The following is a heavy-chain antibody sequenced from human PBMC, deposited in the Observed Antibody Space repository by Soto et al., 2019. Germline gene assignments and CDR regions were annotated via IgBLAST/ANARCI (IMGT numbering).Heavy chain of an antibody. Sequence: GGSLRLSCAASGFTFSSYAMHWVRQAPGKGLEWVAVISYDGSNKYYADSVKGRFTISRDNSKNTLYLQMNSLRAEDTAVYYCARGPRYSSSWSNWFDPWGQGTLVTVSS. CDR3: ARGPRYSSSWSNWFDP. J-gene: IGHJ5*02. CDR2: ISYDGSNK. V-gene: IGHV3-30-3*01. D-gene: IGHD6-13*01. CDR1: GFTFSSYA.